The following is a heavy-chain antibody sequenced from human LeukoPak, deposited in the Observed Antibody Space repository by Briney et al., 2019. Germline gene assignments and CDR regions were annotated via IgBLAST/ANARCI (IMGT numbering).Heavy chain of an antibody. CDR2: IWPGDSDT. CDR3: GKLGAYFSSWYGFFDY. V-gene: IGHV5-51*01. J-gene: IGHJ4*02. Sequence: GESLKISCKISGYNFTTYWIGWVRQMPGKGLECMGIIWPGDSDTRYSPSFQGQVTISADKSISTAYLQWSSLKGSDTAMYYCGKLGAYFSSWYGFFDYWGQGTLVTVSS. D-gene: IGHD6-13*01. CDR1: GYNFTTYW.